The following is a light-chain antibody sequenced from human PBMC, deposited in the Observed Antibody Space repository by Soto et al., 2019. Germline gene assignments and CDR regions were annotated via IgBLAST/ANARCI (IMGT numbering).Light chain of an antibody. CDR1: LSVRTN. Sequence: ETVMTQSPATLSVSPGERVTLSCRASLSVRTNLVWYQQSPGQPPRLLIYGASDRVAGVPDRFSGSGSGTDFTLTISGLQSEDCAVYYCQQYNEWPRTFGQGTKLEIK. J-gene: IGKJ2*01. V-gene: IGKV3-15*01. CDR3: QQYNEWPRT. CDR2: GAS.